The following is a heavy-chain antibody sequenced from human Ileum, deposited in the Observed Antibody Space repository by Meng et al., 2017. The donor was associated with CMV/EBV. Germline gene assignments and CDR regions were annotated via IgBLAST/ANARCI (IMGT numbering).Heavy chain of an antibody. V-gene: IGHV4-61*02. Sequence: VQLEASGPSLVKPSPTLSLTCTVSGDSISSVNYYWNWIRQPAGKGLEWIGRIYISGTIDYNPSLKSRVTISGDTSKNQFSLRLSSVTAADTAVYYCARSTVVTLQDRRDFDYWGQGTLVTVSS. CDR1: GDSISSVNYY. CDR3: ARSTVVTLQDRRDFDY. D-gene: IGHD4-23*01. J-gene: IGHJ4*02. CDR2: IYISGTI.